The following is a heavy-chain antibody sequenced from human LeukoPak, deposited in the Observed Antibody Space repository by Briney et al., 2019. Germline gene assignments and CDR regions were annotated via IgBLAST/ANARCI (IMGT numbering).Heavy chain of an antibody. CDR2: IKQDDSEK. CDR3: ARELRPDPYSASWYNY. D-gene: IGHD6-13*01. CDR1: GFTFSSYW. Sequence: GGSLRLSCAASGFTFSSYWMSWVRQAPGKGLEWVANIKQDDSEKYYVDSVKGRFTISRDNAKNSLYLQMNSLRVEDTAVYYCARELRPDPYSASWYNYWGQGTLVTVSS. V-gene: IGHV3-7*01. J-gene: IGHJ4*02.